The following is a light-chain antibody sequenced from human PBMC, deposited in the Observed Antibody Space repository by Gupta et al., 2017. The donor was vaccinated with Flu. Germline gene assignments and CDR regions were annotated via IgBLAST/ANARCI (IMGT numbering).Light chain of an antibody. V-gene: IGLV7-46*01. CDR1: TGAVTSGHY. J-gene: IGLJ3*02. CDR2: DIS. Sequence: QAVVTPEPSLTVSPGGTVTLTCGSSTGAVTSGHYPHWFQQKPGQAPRTLIYDISNKHAWTPARFSGSLRGGKAALTLSGAQPEDEAEYYCSLTDSGPWVLGGGTKLTVL. CDR3: SLTDSGPWV.